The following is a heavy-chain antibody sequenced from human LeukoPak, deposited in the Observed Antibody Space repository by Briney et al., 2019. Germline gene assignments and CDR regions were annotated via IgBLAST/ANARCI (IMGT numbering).Heavy chain of an antibody. J-gene: IGHJ6*02. CDR3: ARERIYFGSGRDLTDARLFYYYGMDI. CDR1: GFTVYSNH. CDR2: IYGDGRT. Sequence: PGGSLRLSCAASGFTVYSNHMSWVRQAPETGPEWVSVIYGDGRTYYADSVKGRFTVSRDNSKNTLYLQMNNLRTEDTAVYYCARERIYFGSGRDLTDARLFYYYGMDIWGQGTTVTVSS. V-gene: IGHV3-53*01. D-gene: IGHD3-10*01.